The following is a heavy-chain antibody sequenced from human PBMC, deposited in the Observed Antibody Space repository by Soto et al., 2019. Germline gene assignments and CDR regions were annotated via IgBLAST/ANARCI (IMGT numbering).Heavy chain of an antibody. CDR3: ARGPTVTYSDY. CDR1: GFSLSTYG. J-gene: IGHJ4*02. D-gene: IGHD4-17*01. Sequence: QEQLVESGGGVVQPGRSLRLSCVASGFSLSTYGMHWVRQAPGEGLEWVALLWYDESIKNYGDSVKGRFTISRDTSKNTLYRQMNSLRAEDTAVYYCARGPTVTYSDYWGQGTLVTVSS. V-gene: IGHV3-33*01. CDR2: LWYDESIK.